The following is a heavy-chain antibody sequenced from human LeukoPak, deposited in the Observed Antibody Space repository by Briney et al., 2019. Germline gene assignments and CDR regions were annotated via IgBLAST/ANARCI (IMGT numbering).Heavy chain of an antibody. CDR1: GYTSTSYD. J-gene: IGHJ6*03. Sequence: ASVKVSCKASGYTSTSYDINWVRQATGQGLEWMGWMNPNSGNTGYAQKFQGRVTITRNTSISTAYMELSSLRSEDTAVYYCARGTRGLPIYYYYYMDVWGKGTTVTVSS. D-gene: IGHD3-10*01. CDR3: ARGTRGLPIYYYYYMDV. CDR2: MNPNSGNT. V-gene: IGHV1-8*03.